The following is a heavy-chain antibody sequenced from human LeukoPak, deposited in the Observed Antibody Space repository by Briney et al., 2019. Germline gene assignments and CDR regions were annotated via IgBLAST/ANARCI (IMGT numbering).Heavy chain of an antibody. D-gene: IGHD2-21*02. Sequence: GSSVKVSCKASGGTFSSYAISWVRQAPGQGLEWMGGIIPIFGTANYAQKFQGRVTITADESTSTAYMELSSLRSEDTAVYYCARVLGCGGDCYSDNDAFDIWGQGTMVTVSS. V-gene: IGHV1-69*01. CDR3: ARVLGCGGDCYSDNDAFDI. CDR2: IIPIFGTA. CDR1: GGTFSSYA. J-gene: IGHJ3*02.